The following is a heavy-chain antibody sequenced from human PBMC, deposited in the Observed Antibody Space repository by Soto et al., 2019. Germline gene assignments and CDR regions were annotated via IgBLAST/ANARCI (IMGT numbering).Heavy chain of an antibody. CDR1: GFSFSSFS. Sequence: EVHLVESGGDLVQPGGSLRLSCAASGFSFSSFSMNWVRQAPGKGLEWVSYISGSGTTTYYADSVKGRFTISRDNAKNSLYLQMNSLQAEDTAVYYCARLGDYGSGSYWGQGTLFTVSS. D-gene: IGHD3-10*01. V-gene: IGHV3-48*04. CDR2: ISGSGTTT. J-gene: IGHJ4*02. CDR3: ARLGDYGSGSY.